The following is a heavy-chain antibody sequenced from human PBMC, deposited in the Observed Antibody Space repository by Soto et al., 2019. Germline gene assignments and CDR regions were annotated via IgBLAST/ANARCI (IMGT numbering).Heavy chain of an antibody. Sequence: SETLSLTCTVSGGSISSGGYYWSWIRQHPGKGLEWIGYIYYSGSTYYNPSLKSRVTISVDTSKNQFSLKLSSVTAADTAVYYCARGPTRGLRYFDWFSYYGMDVWGQGTTVTVSS. J-gene: IGHJ6*02. CDR3: ARGPTRGLRYFDWFSYYGMDV. CDR2: IYYSGST. V-gene: IGHV4-31*03. CDR1: GGSISSGGYY. D-gene: IGHD3-9*01.